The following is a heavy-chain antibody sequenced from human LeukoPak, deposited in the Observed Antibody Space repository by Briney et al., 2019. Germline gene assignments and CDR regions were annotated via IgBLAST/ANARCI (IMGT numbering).Heavy chain of an antibody. CDR1: GYTFSGYY. J-gene: IGHJ3*02. V-gene: IGHV1-2*02. D-gene: IGHD2-15*01. Sequence: ASVKVSCKASGYTFSGYYMHWVRQAPGQGLEWMGWINPYSGGTNYAQKFQGRVTMTRDTSIRTAYMELSSLISDDTAVYYCARESDCSGGSCYSVAAFDIWGQGTMVTVSS. CDR2: INPYSGGT. CDR3: ARESDCSGGSCYSVAAFDI.